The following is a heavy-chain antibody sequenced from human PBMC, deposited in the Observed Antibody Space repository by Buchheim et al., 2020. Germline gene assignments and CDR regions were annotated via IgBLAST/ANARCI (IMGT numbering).Heavy chain of an antibody. CDR3: ARDRPEDVDTATPKYYFDY. CDR1: GGSISSGDYY. D-gene: IGHD5-18*01. J-gene: IGHJ4*02. Sequence: QVQLQESGPGLVKPSQALSLTCTVSGGSISSGDYYWSWIRQPPGKGLEWIGYIYYSGSTYYNPSLKSRVTISVDTSKNQFSLKLSSVTAADTAVYYCARDRPEDVDTATPKYYFDYWGQGTL. V-gene: IGHV4-30-4*01. CDR2: IYYSGST.